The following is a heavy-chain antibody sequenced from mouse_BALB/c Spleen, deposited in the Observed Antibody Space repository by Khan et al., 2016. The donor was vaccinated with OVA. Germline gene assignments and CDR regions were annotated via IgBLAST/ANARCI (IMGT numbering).Heavy chain of an antibody. D-gene: IGHD2-10*01. CDR2: IWGDGST. J-gene: IGHJ4*01. CDR3: ARAYYGNYREAMDY. Sequence: VQLHESGPGLVAPSQSLSITCTVSGFSLTGYGVNWVRQPPGKGLEWLGMIWGDGSTDYNSALKSRLSISKDNSKSQVFLKMNSLQTDDTAMYYCARAYYGNYREAMDYWGQGTSVTVSS. CDR1: GFSLTGYG. V-gene: IGHV2-6-7*01.